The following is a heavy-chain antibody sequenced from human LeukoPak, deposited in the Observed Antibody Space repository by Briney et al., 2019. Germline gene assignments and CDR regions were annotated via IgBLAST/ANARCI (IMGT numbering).Heavy chain of an antibody. CDR1: GFTFSSYW. V-gene: IGHV3-74*01. CDR3: AGVKGYDSSGPFDS. J-gene: IGHJ4*02. Sequence: GGSLRLSCAASGFTFSSYWMHWVRQAPGKGLVWVSRIKSDGSSTTYADSVKGRFTISRDNAKNTLYLQMNSLRVEDTAVYYCAGVKGYDSSGPFDSWGQGTLVTVSS. CDR2: IKSDGSST. D-gene: IGHD3-22*01.